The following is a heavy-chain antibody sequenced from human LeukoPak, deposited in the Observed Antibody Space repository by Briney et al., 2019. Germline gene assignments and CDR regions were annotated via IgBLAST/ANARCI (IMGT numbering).Heavy chain of an antibody. J-gene: IGHJ4*02. D-gene: IGHD3-22*01. CDR2: IYYSGST. CDR1: GGSISSYY. Sequence: SETLSLTCTVSGGSISSYYWSWIRQPPGKGLEWIGYIYYSGSTNYNPSLKNRVTISLDTSKNQFSLKLSSVTAADTAVYYCARSSGYSLFDNWGQGTLVTVSS. CDR3: ARSSGYSLFDN. V-gene: IGHV4-59*01.